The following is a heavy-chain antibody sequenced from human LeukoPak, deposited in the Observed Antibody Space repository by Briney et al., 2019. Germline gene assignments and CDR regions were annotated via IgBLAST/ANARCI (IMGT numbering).Heavy chain of an antibody. V-gene: IGHV1-69*01. D-gene: IGHD3-22*01. CDR1: GGTFSSYA. Sequence: SVKVSCKASGGTFSSYAISWVRQAPGQGLEWMGGIIPIFGTANHAQKFQGRVTITADESTSTAYMEPSSLRSEDTAVYYCAKVGYYYDSSGYNLYYYGMDVWGQGTTVTVSS. CDR3: AKVGYYYDSSGYNLYYYGMDV. CDR2: IIPIFGTA. J-gene: IGHJ6*02.